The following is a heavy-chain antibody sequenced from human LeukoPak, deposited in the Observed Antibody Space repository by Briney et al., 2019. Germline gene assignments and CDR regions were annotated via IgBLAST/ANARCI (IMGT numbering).Heavy chain of an antibody. V-gene: IGHV3-21*01. CDR2: ISSSSYI. Sequence: GGSLRLSCAASGFTFSSYSMNWVRQAPGKGLEWASSISSSSYIYYADSVKGRFTISRDNAKNSLYLQMNSLRAEDTAVYYCARDRAPVVVVPAAIKERGMDVWGQGTTVTVSS. D-gene: IGHD2-2*02. J-gene: IGHJ6*02. CDR1: GFTFSSYS. CDR3: ARDRAPVVVVPAAIKERGMDV.